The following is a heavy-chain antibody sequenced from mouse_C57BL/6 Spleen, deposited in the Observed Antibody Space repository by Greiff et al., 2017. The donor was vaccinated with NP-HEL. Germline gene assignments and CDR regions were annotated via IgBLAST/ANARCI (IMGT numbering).Heavy chain of an antibody. CDR3: ARSPPHYGLYYYAMDY. J-gene: IGHJ4*01. CDR1: GYTFTSYW. D-gene: IGHD1-1*02. Sequence: VKLQQPGAELVKPGASVKLSCKASGYTFTSYWMHWVKQRPGQGLEWIGMIHPNSGSTNYNEKFKSKATLTVDKSSSTAYMQLSSLTSEDSAVYYCARSPPHYGLYYYAMDYWGQGTSVTVSS. V-gene: IGHV1-64*01. CDR2: IHPNSGST.